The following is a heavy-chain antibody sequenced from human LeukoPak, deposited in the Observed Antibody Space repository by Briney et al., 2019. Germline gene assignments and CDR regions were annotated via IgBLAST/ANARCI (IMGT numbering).Heavy chain of an antibody. J-gene: IGHJ3*02. CDR2: IIYSGST. D-gene: IGHD2-2*01. CDR1: GGSISSSSNY. V-gene: IGHV4-39*01. CDR3: ARRTNIVVVPAAKAKAFDI. Sequence: PSGTLSLTCAVSGGSISSSSNYWGWTRQPPGEGLEWIGCIIYSGSTYYNPSLKSRVTISVDTSKNQFSLKLSSVTAADTAVYYCARRTNIVVVPAAKAKAFDIWGQGTMVTVSS.